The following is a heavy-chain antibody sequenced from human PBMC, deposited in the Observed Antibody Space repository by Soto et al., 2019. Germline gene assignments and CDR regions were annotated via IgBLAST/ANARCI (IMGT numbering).Heavy chain of an antibody. CDR2: IYYSGST. CDR1: GGSISSSSYY. CDR3: ARFGITIFGVVTDNWFDP. D-gene: IGHD3-3*01. J-gene: IGHJ5*02. V-gene: IGHV4-39*01. Sequence: QLQLQESGPGLVKPSETLSLTCTVSGGSISSSSYYWGWIRQPPGKGLEWIGSIYYSGSTYYNPSLKSRVTISVDTSKNQFSLKLSSVTAADTAVYYCARFGITIFGVVTDNWFDPWGQGTLVTVSS.